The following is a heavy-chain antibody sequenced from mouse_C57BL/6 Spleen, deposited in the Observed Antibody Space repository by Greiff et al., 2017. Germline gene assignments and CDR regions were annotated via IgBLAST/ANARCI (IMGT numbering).Heavy chain of an antibody. V-gene: IGHV5-12*01. Sequence: EVMLVESGGGLVQPGGSLKLSCAASGFTFSDYYMYWVRQTPEKRLEWVAYISNGGGSTYYPDTVKGRFTISRDNAKNTLYLQMSRLKSEDTAMYYCARHGYEGYFDVWGTGTTVTVSS. CDR3: ARHGYEGYFDV. CDR1: GFTFSDYY. CDR2: ISNGGGST. D-gene: IGHD2-2*01. J-gene: IGHJ1*03.